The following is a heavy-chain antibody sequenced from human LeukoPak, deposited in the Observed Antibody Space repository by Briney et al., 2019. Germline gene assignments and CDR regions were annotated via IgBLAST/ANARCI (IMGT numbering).Heavy chain of an antibody. Sequence: KPSETLSLTCAVYGGSFSGYYWSWIRQPPGKGLEWIGEINHSGSTNYNPSLKSRVTISVDTSKNQFSLKLSSVTAADTAVYYCARERPYGDYFDYWGQGTPVTVSS. J-gene: IGHJ4*02. D-gene: IGHD4-17*01. CDR2: INHSGST. CDR3: ARERPYGDYFDY. V-gene: IGHV4-34*01. CDR1: GGSFSGYY.